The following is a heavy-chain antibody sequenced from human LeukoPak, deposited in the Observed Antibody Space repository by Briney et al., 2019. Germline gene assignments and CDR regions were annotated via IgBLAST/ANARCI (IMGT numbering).Heavy chain of an antibody. J-gene: IGHJ6*03. CDR1: GYTFTSYD. CDR3: ARANRGGSGSYFPPRRVYYYYMDV. V-gene: IGHV1-8*03. CDR2: MNPNSGNT. Sequence: ASVKVSCKASGYTFTSYDINWVRQATGHGLEWMGWMNPNSGNTGYAQKFQGRVTITRNTSISKAYMELSSLRSEETAVYYCARANRGGSGSYFPPRRVYYYYMDVWGKGTTVTVSS. D-gene: IGHD3-10*01.